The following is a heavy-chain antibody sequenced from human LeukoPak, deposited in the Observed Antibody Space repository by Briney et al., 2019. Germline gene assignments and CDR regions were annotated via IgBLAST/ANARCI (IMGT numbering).Heavy chain of an antibody. V-gene: IGHV3-23*01. J-gene: IGHJ4*02. Sequence: GGSLRLSCAASAFTFTIYAMSGVRQAPRNGREWVSAFSGSGGSTYYADSVKGRFTISRDNSKNTLFLQMNSLRAEDTAVYYCAKDRCSSTSCYLFDYWGQGTLVTVSS. CDR1: AFTFTIYA. CDR2: FSGSGGST. D-gene: IGHD2-2*01. CDR3: AKDRCSSTSCYLFDY.